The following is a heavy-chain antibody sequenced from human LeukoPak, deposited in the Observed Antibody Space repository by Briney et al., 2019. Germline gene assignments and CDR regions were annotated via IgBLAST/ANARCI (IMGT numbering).Heavy chain of an antibody. V-gene: IGHV3-23*01. CDR3: AREGPRGNSQFDY. CDR1: GFTFSSYA. Sequence: GGSLRLSCAASGFTFSSYAMSWVRQAPGKGLEWVSAISGSGGSTYYADSVKGRLTISRDNSKNTLYLQMNSLRAEDTAIYYCAREGPRGNSQFDYWGQGTLVTVSS. J-gene: IGHJ4*02. D-gene: IGHD2/OR15-2a*01. CDR2: ISGSGGST.